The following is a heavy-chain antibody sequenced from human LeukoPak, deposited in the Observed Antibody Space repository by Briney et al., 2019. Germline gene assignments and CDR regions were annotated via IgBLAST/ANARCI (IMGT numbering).Heavy chain of an antibody. CDR1: EFTFDNYA. J-gene: IGHJ4*02. V-gene: IGHV3-23*01. Sequence: PGGSLRLSCAASEFTFDNYAMSWVRQAPGKGLEWVSVISGSGYYSYYADSVKGRFTVSRDNSKTTLYLQMNSLRADDTAVYYCAKEGPTGSNYFDFWGQGTLVTVSS. CDR2: ISGSGYYS. CDR3: AKEGPTGSNYFDF. D-gene: IGHD1-26*01.